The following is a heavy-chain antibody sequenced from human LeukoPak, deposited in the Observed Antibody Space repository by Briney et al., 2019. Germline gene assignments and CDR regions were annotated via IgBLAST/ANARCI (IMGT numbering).Heavy chain of an antibody. CDR2: TYHSDYT. V-gene: IGHV4-4*02. CDR3: ARDSKSTADAFDI. J-gene: IGHJ3*02. D-gene: IGHD5/OR15-5a*01. Sequence: PSETLFLTCAVSGGSINSSHWWSWVRQSPGQGLEWIGNTYHSDYTNYNPSLKSRATISVDKSKNQLSLKVTSVTAADTAMYYCARDSKSTADAFDIWGQGTMVTVSS. CDR1: GGSINSSHW.